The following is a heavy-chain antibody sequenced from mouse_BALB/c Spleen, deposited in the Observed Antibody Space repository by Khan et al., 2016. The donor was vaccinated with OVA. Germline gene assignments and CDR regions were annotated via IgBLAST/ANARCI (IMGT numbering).Heavy chain of an antibody. J-gene: IGHJ3*01. CDR2: INTYTGET. CDR1: GYTFTNYG. V-gene: IGHV9-3-1*01. D-gene: IGHD2-4*01. Sequence: QLLESGPELKTPGEIVKISCKASGYTFTNYGMNWVKQAPGKGLKWMGWINTYTGETTYADDFKGRFAFSLETSASTAYLQINSLRNEDTATYFCVKGDDYDGTYWGQGTLITVS. CDR3: VKGDDYDGTY.